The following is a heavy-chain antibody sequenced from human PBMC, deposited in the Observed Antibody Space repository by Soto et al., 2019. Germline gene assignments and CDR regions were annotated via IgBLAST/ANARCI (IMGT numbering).Heavy chain of an antibody. CDR2: IIPALGTT. CDR3: ARPDFGDYWYFDL. J-gene: IGHJ2*01. V-gene: IGHV1-69*08. CDR1: GGPFSSHT. Sequence: QDQLVQSGAEVKKPGSSVKVSCKAFGGPFSSHTFSWVRQAPGQGLEWMGRIIPALGTTTYAQKVQGRVTMTADESVTTVYMELNSLRTEDTAVYYCARPDFGDYWYFDLWGRGTLVTVSS. D-gene: IGHD4-17*01.